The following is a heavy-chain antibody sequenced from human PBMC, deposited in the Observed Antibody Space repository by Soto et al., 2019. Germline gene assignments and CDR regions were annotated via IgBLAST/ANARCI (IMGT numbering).Heavy chain of an antibody. CDR1: GFTFSSYD. CDR2: IGTAGDT. CDR3: AKDHWDMWEQPFDY. Sequence: GGSLRLSCAASGFTFSSYDMHWVRQATGKGLEWVSAIGTAGDTYYPGSVKGRFTISRENSKNSLYLQMNSLRAEDTAVYYCAKDHWDMWEQPFDYWGQGTLVTVSS. J-gene: IGHJ4*02. V-gene: IGHV3-13*01. D-gene: IGHD1-26*01.